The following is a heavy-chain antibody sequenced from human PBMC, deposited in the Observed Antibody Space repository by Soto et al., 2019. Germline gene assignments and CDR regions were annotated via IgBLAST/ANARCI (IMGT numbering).Heavy chain of an antibody. V-gene: IGHV1-8*01. J-gene: IGHJ4*02. CDR3: ARGGRVAAIPAPNCVY. CDR1: GYTFTRYD. Sequence: ASVKVSCKASGYTFTRYDINWVRQATGQGLEWIGWMNANSGNTGYAQKFQGRVTMTSNTSISTAYMELSSLRSEDTAVYYFARGGRVAAIPAPNCVYWGQGTLVTVSS. CDR2: MNANSGNT. D-gene: IGHD2-15*01.